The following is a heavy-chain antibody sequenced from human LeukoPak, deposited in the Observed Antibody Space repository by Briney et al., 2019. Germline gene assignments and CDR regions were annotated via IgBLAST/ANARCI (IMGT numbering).Heavy chain of an antibody. V-gene: IGHV3-23*01. J-gene: IGHJ4*02. D-gene: IGHD1-26*01. CDR3: ANWQSGSRVFFDY. CDR1: GXTFSTYA. Sequence: PGGSLRLSCAASGXTFSTYALSWVRQAPGKGLESVSAISANGDTTYYADSVRGRFTISRDNSKNTLYLHMNSLRAEDTAVYYCANWQSGSRVFFDYWGQGTLVTVSS. CDR2: ISANGDTT.